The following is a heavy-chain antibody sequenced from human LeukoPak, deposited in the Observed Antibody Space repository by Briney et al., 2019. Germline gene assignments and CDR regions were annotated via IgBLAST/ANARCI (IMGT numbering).Heavy chain of an antibody. D-gene: IGHD2-8*01. J-gene: IGHJ4*02. Sequence: HAGGSLRLSCAASGFTFSSYAMSWVRQAPGKGLEWVSAISGSGGSTYYADSVKGRFTISRDSSKNTLYLQMNSLRAEDTAVYYCAKVGVLMVYANIFFDYWGQGTLVTVSS. CDR2: ISGSGGST. V-gene: IGHV3-23*01. CDR3: AKVGVLMVYANIFFDY. CDR1: GFTFSSYA.